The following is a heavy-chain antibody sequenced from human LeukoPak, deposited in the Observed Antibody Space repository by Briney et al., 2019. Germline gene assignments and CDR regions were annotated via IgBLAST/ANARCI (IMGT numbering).Heavy chain of an antibody. J-gene: IGHJ5*02. CDR2: IYHSGST. CDR3: ARACSSTSCYGWFDP. Sequence: PSETLSLTCAVSGHSISSGYYWGWIRQPPGKGLEWIGSIYHSGSTYYNPSLKSRVTISVDTSKNQFSLKLSSVTAADTAVYYCARACSSTSCYGWFDPWGQGTLVTVSS. CDR1: GHSISSGYY. D-gene: IGHD2-2*01. V-gene: IGHV4-38-2*01.